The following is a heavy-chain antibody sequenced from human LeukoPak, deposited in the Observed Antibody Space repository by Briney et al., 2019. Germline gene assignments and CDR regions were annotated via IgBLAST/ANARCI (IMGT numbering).Heavy chain of an antibody. CDR3: ASSCSSTSCYGRDV. D-gene: IGHD2-2*01. CDR2: INWNGGST. CDR1: GFTFDDYG. V-gene: IGHV3-20*04. J-gene: IGHJ6*04. Sequence: GGSLRLSCAASGFTFDDYGMSWVRQAPGKGLEWVSGINWNGGSTGYADSVKGRFTISRDNAKNSLYLQMNSLRAEDTALYYCASSCSSTSCYGRDVWGKGTTVTVSS.